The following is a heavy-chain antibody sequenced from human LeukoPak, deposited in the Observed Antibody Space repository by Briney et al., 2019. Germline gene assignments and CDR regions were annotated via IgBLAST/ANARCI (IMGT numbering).Heavy chain of an antibody. CDR1: GYTFTSYD. CDR3: ARDASVPQHPDGFDY. J-gene: IGHJ4*02. V-gene: IGHV1-8*01. Sequence: ASVKVSCKASGYTFTSYDINWVRQATGQGLEWMGWMNPNSGNTGYAQKFQGRVTMTRNTSISTAYMELSSPRSEDAAVYYCARDASVPQHPDGFDYWGQGTLVTVSS. D-gene: IGHD6-13*01. CDR2: MNPNSGNT.